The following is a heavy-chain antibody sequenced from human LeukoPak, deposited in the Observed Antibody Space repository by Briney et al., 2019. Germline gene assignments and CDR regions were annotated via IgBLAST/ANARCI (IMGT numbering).Heavy chain of an antibody. Sequence: ASVKVSCSAAGYTFTSYDINWVREATGQGLEWMGGMNLKGGDTGYAQKFQGRVTMPRNTSISTAYMELSSLRSEDTAVYYCAAGYGDYVTYDAFDIWGQGTMVTVPS. CDR1: GYTFTSYD. D-gene: IGHD4-17*01. CDR3: AAGYGDYVTYDAFDI. V-gene: IGHV1-8*01. J-gene: IGHJ3*02. CDR2: MNLKGGDT.